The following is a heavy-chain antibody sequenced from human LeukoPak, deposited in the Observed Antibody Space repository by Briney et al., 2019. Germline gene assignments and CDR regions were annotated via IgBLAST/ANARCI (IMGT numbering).Heavy chain of an antibody. CDR1: GFTFSSYS. CDR3: ARDSHDYGDYVSFDY. V-gene: IGHV3-21*01. D-gene: IGHD4-17*01. Sequence: NPGGSLRLSCAASGFTFSSYSMNWVRQAPGKGLEWVSSISSSSSYIYYADSVKGRFTIPRDNAKNSLYLQMNSLRAEDTAVYYCARDSHDYGDYVSFDYWGQGTLVTVSS. J-gene: IGHJ4*02. CDR2: ISSSSSYI.